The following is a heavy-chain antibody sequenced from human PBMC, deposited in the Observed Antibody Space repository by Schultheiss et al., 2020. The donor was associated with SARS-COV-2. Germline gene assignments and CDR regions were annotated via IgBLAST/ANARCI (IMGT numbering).Heavy chain of an antibody. D-gene: IGHD3-10*01. CDR1: GGSFSGYY. CDR2: INHSGST. CDR3: ARNVRYYYGSGKDY. Sequence: SETLSLTCAVYGGSFSGYYWSWIRQPPGKGLEWIGEINHSGSTNYNPSLKSRVTISVDTSKNQFSLKLSSVTAADTAVYYCARNVRYYYGSGKDYWGQGTLVTVSS. J-gene: IGHJ4*02. V-gene: IGHV4-34*01.